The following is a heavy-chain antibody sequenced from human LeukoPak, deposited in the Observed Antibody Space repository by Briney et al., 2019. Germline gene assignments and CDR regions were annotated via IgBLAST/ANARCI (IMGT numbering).Heavy chain of an antibody. J-gene: IGHJ4*02. CDR3: AATGAIAVAGRKGYDY. V-gene: IGHV3-7*01. CDR1: EFTFSSYW. D-gene: IGHD6-19*01. CDR2: IKQDGSEK. Sequence: GGSLRLSCAASEFTFSSYWMSWVRQAPGKGLEWVANIKQDGSEKYYVDSVKGRFTIPRDNAKNSLYLQMNSLRAEDTAVYYCAATGAIAVAGRKGYDYWGQGTLVTVSS.